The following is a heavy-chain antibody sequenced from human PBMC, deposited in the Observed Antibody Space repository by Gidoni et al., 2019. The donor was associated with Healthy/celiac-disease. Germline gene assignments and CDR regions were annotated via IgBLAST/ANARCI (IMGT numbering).Heavy chain of an antibody. CDR3: ARAVDIVVVPAALRYYYGMDV. J-gene: IGHJ6*02. CDR2: IIPIFGTA. D-gene: IGHD2-2*03. CDR1: GGTFIDYA. Sequence: QVQLVQSGAEVKKPGSSVKVSCKASGGTFIDYAISWVRQAPGQGLEWMGGIIPIFGTANYAQKFQGRVTITADESTSTAYMELSSLRSEDTAVYYCARAVDIVVVPAALRYYYGMDVWGQGTTVTVSS. V-gene: IGHV1-69*01.